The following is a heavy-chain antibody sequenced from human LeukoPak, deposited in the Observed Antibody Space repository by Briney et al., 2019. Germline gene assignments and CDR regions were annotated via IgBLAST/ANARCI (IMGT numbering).Heavy chain of an antibody. CDR2: INPNSGAS. CDR3: ARTGSYYSGMYYFDY. V-gene: IGHV1-2*02. Sequence: PGASVKVSCKASGYTFTDYYIHWVRQAPGQGLEWMGWINPNSGASNCAQRFQGRVTMARDTSISTAYMELSSLRSDDTAVYYCARTGSYYSGMYYFDYWGQGALVTVSS. J-gene: IGHJ4*02. CDR1: GYTFTDYY. D-gene: IGHD3-9*01.